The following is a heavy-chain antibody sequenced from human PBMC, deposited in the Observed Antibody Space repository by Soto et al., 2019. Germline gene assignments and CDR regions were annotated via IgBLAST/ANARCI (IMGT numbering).Heavy chain of an antibody. CDR1: GYTFSDYA. Sequence: QVQLVQSGGEVKKPGASVKVSCQASGYTFSDYAISWVRRDPGQGLEWMGWISASTRNTDQAQNFQGRVIMTLDTSTNTAYMELRSLRSDDTAVYYCVRCYCSVGSCYACWHFDLWGRGTLVTVSS. V-gene: IGHV1-18*01. CDR3: VRCYCSVGSCYACWHFDL. CDR2: ISASTRNT. D-gene: IGHD2-15*01. J-gene: IGHJ2*01.